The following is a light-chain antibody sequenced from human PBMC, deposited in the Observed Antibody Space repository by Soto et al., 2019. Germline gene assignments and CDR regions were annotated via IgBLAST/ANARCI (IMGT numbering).Light chain of an antibody. CDR3: LQHNSYPLT. J-gene: IGKJ4*01. Sequence: DIQMTQSPSSLSASVGDRVTITCRASQGIRNDLHWYQQKPGQAPKRLIYAASSLQSGVPSRFSGSGSGTAFTLTISNLQPEDFATYYWLQHNSYPLTFGGGTKVEIK. V-gene: IGKV1-17*02. CDR1: QGIRND. CDR2: AAS.